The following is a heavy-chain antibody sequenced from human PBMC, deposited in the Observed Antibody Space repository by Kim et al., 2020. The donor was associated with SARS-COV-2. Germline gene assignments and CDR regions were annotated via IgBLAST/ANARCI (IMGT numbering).Heavy chain of an antibody. Sequence: SVKVSCKASGGTFSSYAISWVRQAHGQGLEWMGGIIPIFGTANYAQKFQGRVTITADESTSTAYMELSSLRSEDTAVYYCARDGDSGSYYGMDVWGQGTTVTVSS. D-gene: IGHD1-26*01. CDR2: IIPIFGTA. CDR1: GGTFSSYA. CDR3: ARDGDSGSYYGMDV. J-gene: IGHJ6*02. V-gene: IGHV1-69*13.